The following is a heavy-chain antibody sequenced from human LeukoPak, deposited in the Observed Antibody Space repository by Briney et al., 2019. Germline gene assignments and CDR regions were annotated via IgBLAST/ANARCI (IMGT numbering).Heavy chain of an antibody. CDR2: IYYSGTT. V-gene: IGHV4-59*01. J-gene: IGHJ4*02. D-gene: IGHD3-10*01. CDR1: GGSISNYY. Sequence: SENLSLTCTVSGGSISNYYWSWIRQPPGKGLEWIGYIYYSGTTNYNPSLKSRVTISVDTSKNQFSLKLSSVTAADTAIYYCARDRELGYWGQGTLVTVSS. CDR3: ARDRELGY.